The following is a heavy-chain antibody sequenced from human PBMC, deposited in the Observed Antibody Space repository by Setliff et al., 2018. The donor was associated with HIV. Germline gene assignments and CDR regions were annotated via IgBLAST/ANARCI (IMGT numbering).Heavy chain of an antibody. V-gene: IGHV4-30-4*02. CDR2: IYYSGST. J-gene: IGHJ4*02. CDR1: GGSISSGDYY. Sequence: PSGTLSLTCTVSGGSISSGDYYWSWIRQPPGKGLEWIGYIYYSGSTYYNPSLKSRVTISLDTSKSQFSLKLSSVTAADTAMYYCARVLDYYDSSPYYFDYWGQGTLVTVSS. D-gene: IGHD3-22*01. CDR3: ARVLDYYDSSPYYFDY.